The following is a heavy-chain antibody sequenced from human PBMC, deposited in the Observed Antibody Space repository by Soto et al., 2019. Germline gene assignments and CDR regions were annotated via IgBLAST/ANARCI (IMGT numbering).Heavy chain of an antibody. CDR1: GFTFSSYG. V-gene: IGHV3-30*18. Sequence: QAQLVESGGSVVQPGRSLRLSCAASGFTFSSYGMHWVRQAPGKGLEWVAIISYDGSNKYYADSVKGRFSISRDNSKNTLYLQMNSLRAEDTAVYYCVKVARIAARLEGAFEIWGQGTMVTVSS. D-gene: IGHD6-6*01. CDR3: VKVARIAARLEGAFEI. CDR2: ISYDGSNK. J-gene: IGHJ3*02.